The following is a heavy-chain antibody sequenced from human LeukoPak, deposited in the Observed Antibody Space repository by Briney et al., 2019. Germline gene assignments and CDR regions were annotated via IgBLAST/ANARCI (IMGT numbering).Heavy chain of an antibody. Sequence: GGSLRLSCAASGFTFSNYGMSWVRQAPGKGLEWVANIKKDGSEKHYVDSVKGRFTISRDNAKNSLYLQMNSLRAEDTAVYYCAELGITMIGGVWGKGTTVTISS. J-gene: IGHJ6*04. CDR3: AELGITMIGGV. CDR2: IKKDGSEK. V-gene: IGHV3-7*01. D-gene: IGHD3-10*02. CDR1: GFTFSNYG.